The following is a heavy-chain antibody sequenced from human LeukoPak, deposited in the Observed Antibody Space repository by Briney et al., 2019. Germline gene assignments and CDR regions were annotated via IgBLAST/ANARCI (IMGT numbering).Heavy chain of an antibody. V-gene: IGHV4-61*02. J-gene: IGHJ4*02. CDR2: IYTSGST. Sequence: SETLSLTCTVSGGSISSGSYYWSWIRQPAGKGLEWIGRIYTSGSTNYNPSLKSRVTISVDTSKNQFSLKLSSVTAADTAVYYCARDPGYSSGWILWGQGTLVTVSS. CDR3: ARDPGYSSGWIL. D-gene: IGHD6-19*01. CDR1: GGSISSGSYY.